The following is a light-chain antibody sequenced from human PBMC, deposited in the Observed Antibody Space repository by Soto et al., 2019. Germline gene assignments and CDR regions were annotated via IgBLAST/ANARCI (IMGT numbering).Light chain of an antibody. CDR3: QQHYITPWT. CDR2: AAS. V-gene: IGKV1-39*01. Sequence: DIQMAQSPSALFASIGDRVSVTCRASQPIVTSLAWYQQKPGKAPNLLIYAASSLQSGVPSRFSGSGSGTDFTLTISSLQSEDFATYYCQQHYITPWTFGQGTKVGNQT. J-gene: IGKJ1*01. CDR1: QPIVTS.